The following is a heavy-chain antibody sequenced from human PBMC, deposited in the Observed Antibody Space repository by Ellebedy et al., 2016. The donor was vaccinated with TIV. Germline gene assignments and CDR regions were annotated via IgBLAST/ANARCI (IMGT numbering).Heavy chain of an antibody. D-gene: IGHD2-15*01. J-gene: IGHJ4*02. V-gene: IGHV3-30*02. CDR1: GFTFSSYG. CDR2: IRYDESNR. CDR3: VKGRSAIAEH. Sequence: GESLKISCEASGFTFSSYGMHWVRQAPGKGLDWLAYIRYDESNRYYADSVKGRFTISRDNSKNTLYLQMSRLRGEDTAVYYCVKGRSAIAEHWGQGTLVTVSS.